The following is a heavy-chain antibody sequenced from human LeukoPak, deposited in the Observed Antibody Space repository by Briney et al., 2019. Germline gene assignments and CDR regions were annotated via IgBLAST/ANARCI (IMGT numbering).Heavy chain of an antibody. Sequence: SETLSLTCTVSGGSISSYYWSWIRQPPGKGLEWIGSIYHSGSTYYNPSLKSRVTISVDTSKNQFSLKLSSVTAADTAVYYCARPPSSRTYQAGGAFDIWGQGTMVTVSS. CDR3: ARPPSSRTYQAGGAFDI. V-gene: IGHV4-59*08. CDR2: IYHSGST. CDR1: GGSISSYY. D-gene: IGHD3-16*02. J-gene: IGHJ3*02.